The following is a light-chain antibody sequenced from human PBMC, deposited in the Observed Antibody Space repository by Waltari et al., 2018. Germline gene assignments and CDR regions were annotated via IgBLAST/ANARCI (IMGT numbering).Light chain of an antibody. V-gene: IGLV2-14*01. CDR2: EVS. CDR1: SSDVGGYNY. Sequence: QSALTQPASVSGSPGQSITISCTGTSSDVGGYNYVSWYQQHPGKAPNLMIYEVSNRPAGVSNRCSGSKSGNTASLTISWLQAEDEADYYCSSYTSSSLVFGGGTKLTVL. J-gene: IGLJ2*01. CDR3: SSYTSSSLV.